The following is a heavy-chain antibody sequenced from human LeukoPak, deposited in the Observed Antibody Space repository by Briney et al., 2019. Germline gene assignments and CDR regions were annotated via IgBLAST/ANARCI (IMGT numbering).Heavy chain of an antibody. J-gene: IGHJ4*02. CDR2: INHSGST. D-gene: IGHD6-19*01. CDR1: GGSFSVYY. CDR3: AAGYSSGWSEG. V-gene: IGHV4-34*01. Sequence: SETLSLTCAVYGGSFSVYYWSWIRQPPGKGLEWIGEINHSGSTNYNPSLKSRVTISVDTSKNQFSLKLSSVTAADTAVYYCAAGYSSGWSEGWGQGTLVTVSS.